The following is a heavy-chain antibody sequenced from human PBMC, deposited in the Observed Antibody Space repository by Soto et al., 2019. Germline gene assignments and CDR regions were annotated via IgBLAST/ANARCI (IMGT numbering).Heavy chain of an antibody. CDR2: IYYSGST. CDR1: GGSISSSSYY. Sequence: SETLSLTCTVSGGSISSSSYYWGWIRQPPGKGLEWIGSIYYSGSTYYNPSLKSRVTISVDTSKNQFSLKLSSVTAADTAVYYCARHCHGYDIFTGYYSPPRTWFDPWGQGTLVTVSS. D-gene: IGHD3-9*01. CDR3: ARHCHGYDIFTGYYSPPRTWFDP. V-gene: IGHV4-39*01. J-gene: IGHJ5*02.